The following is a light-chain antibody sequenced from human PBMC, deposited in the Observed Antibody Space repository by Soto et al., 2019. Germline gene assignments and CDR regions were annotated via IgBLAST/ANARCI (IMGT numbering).Light chain of an antibody. CDR1: QSVSSE. CDR2: GAS. CDR3: QQYDNWPQT. Sequence: EIVMTQSPSTPSVSPWGRATLPFTASQSVSSELAWYQQKPGQAPRLLIYGASTRATGIPARFSGSGSGTEFTLTISSLQSVDFAVYYCQQYDNWPQTFGQGTKVDIK. V-gene: IGKV3-15*01. J-gene: IGKJ1*01.